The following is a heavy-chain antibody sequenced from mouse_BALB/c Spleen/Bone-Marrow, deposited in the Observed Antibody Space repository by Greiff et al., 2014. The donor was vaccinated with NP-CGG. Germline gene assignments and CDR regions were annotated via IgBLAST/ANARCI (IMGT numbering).Heavy chain of an antibody. CDR3: ARDYGPFDY. Sequence: DVKLQESGAELVKPGASVKLSCTASGFNIKDIYMHWVKQRPEQGLEWIGRIDPANGDTKYDPKFQGKATITADTSSNTAYLQLSSLTSEDTAVYYCARDYGPFDYWGQGTTLTVSS. D-gene: IGHD1-2*01. J-gene: IGHJ2*01. CDR1: GFNIKDIY. V-gene: IGHV14-3*02. CDR2: IDPANGDT.